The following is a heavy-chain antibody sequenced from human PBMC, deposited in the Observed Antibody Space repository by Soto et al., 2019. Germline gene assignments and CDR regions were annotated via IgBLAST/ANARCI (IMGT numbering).Heavy chain of an antibody. CDR1: GFVFSNYA. J-gene: IGHJ3*01. CDR2: ISGDTGNT. V-gene: IGHV3-23*01. CDR3: AKEFASIRYASESSDGLHAMGL. D-gene: IGHD3-10*01. Sequence: EEQLLESGGGLAQPGGSLRLSCAASGFVFSNYAMNWVRQVPGRGPEWVSGISGDTGNTFYADSVKGRFTISRDTSTSTLELQKRFLRVEDTDVYYCAKEFASIRYASESSDGLHAMGLWGQGTMGIVSS.